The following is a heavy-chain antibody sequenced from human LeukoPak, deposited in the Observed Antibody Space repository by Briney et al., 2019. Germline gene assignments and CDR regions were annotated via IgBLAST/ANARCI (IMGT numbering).Heavy chain of an antibody. V-gene: IGHV3-21*04. D-gene: IGHD1-26*01. CDR2: ISSGSSYI. J-gene: IGHJ4*02. Sequence: GGSLRLSCAASGFSLSTYSMNWVRQAPGKGLEWVSSISSGSSYIYYADSVKGRFTISRDNAKNSLYLQMNSLRSEDTAVYYCARTRSAIVGARFVFDYWGQGTLVTVSS. CDR3: ARTRSAIVGARFVFDY. CDR1: GFSLSTYS.